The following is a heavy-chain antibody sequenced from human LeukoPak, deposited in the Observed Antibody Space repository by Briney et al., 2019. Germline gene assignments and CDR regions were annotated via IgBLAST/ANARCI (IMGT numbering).Heavy chain of an antibody. CDR1: GGSISSYY. Sequence: SETLSLTCTVSGGSISSYYWSWIRQPPGKGLEWIGYIYYSGSTSYNPSLKSRVTISVDTSKNQFSLKLSSVTAADTAVYYCASYYDSSGPNLNWFDPWGQGTLVTVSS. D-gene: IGHD3-22*01. CDR3: ASYYDSSGPNLNWFDP. V-gene: IGHV4-59*12. CDR2: IYYSGST. J-gene: IGHJ5*02.